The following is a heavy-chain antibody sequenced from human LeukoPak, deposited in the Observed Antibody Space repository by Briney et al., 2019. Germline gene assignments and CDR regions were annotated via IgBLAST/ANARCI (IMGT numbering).Heavy chain of an antibody. CDR2: INPNSGGT. Sequence: ASVKVSCKASGYTFTSYGISWVRQAPGQGLEWMGWINPNSGGTNYAQKFQGRVTMTRDTSISTAYMELSRLRSDDTAVYYCARRLSLAGGTEYFDYWGQGTLVTVSS. D-gene: IGHD3-16*01. CDR1: GYTFTSYG. CDR3: ARRLSLAGGTEYFDY. J-gene: IGHJ4*02. V-gene: IGHV1-2*02.